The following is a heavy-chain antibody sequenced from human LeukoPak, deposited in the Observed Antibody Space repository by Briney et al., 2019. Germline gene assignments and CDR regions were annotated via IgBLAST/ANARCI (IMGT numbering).Heavy chain of an antibody. CDR1: GGSISSYY. CDR3: AGDSSGWTYFDY. J-gene: IGHJ4*02. D-gene: IGHD6-19*01. CDR2: IYYSGST. Sequence: PSETLSLTCTVSGGSISSYYWSWLRQPPGKGLEWIGYIYYSGSTNYNPSLKSRVTISVDTSKNQFSLKLSSVTAADTAVYYCAGDSSGWTYFDYWGQGTLVTVSS. V-gene: IGHV4-59*08.